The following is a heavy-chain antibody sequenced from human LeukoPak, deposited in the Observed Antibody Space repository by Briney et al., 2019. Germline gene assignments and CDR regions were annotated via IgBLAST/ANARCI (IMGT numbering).Heavy chain of an antibody. CDR2: IRYDGSNK. CDR1: GFTFSTYG. J-gene: IGHJ4*02. D-gene: IGHD2-2*02. CDR3: AKGVGGYCSSASCYTGPFDY. Sequence: GGSLGLSCAASGFTFSTYGMHWVRQAPGKGLEWVTFIRYDGSNKYYADSVKGRFTISRDNSKNTLYLQMNSLRAEDTAVYYCAKGVGGYCSSASCYTGPFDYWGQGTLVTVSS. V-gene: IGHV3-30*02.